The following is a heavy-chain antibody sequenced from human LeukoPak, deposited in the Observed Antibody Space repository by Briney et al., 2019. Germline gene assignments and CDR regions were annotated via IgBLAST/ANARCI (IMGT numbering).Heavy chain of an antibody. CDR1: GFTFSDYY. CDR3: ARALVVPAAIAYYYYGMDV. CDR2: ISSSGSTI. Sequence: GGSLRLSCAASGFTFSDYYMSWIRQAPGKGLEWVSYISSSGSTIYYADSVKGRFTISRDNAKNSLYLQTNSLRAEDTAVYYCARALVVPAAIAYYYYGMDVWGQGTTVTVSS. D-gene: IGHD2-2*02. V-gene: IGHV3-11*01. J-gene: IGHJ6*02.